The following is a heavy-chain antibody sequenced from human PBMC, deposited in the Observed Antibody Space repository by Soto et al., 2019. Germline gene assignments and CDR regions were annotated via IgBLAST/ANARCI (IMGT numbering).Heavy chain of an antibody. V-gene: IGHV3-23*01. CDR3: TTRFENYNCSGLHFDL. J-gene: IGHJ3*01. Sequence: GGSLRLSCAASGFTFSSHPMSWVRQAPGKGLEWVSAIGERGDGTAYRDSVKGRFTISRDNVKNMLYLQMDSLRAEDTAVYYCTTRFENYNCSGLHFDLRGQGTMVTVSS. CDR1: GFTFSSHP. CDR2: IGERGDGT. D-gene: IGHD1-7*01.